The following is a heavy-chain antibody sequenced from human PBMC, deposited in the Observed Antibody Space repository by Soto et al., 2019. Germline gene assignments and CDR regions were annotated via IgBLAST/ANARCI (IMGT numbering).Heavy chain of an antibody. Sequence: GGSLRLSCAASRFTFSTYEMIWVRQAPGKGLEWVSYISSSGNTVYYADSVKGRFTISRDNTRNSLYLQMNSLRDEDAALYYCVRYCSSTPSNGVATSTFDYWGQGTLVTVSS. D-gene: IGHD2-15*01. CDR2: ISSSGNTV. CDR1: RFTFSTYE. J-gene: IGHJ4*02. CDR3: VRYCSSTPSNGVATSTFDY. V-gene: IGHV3-48*03.